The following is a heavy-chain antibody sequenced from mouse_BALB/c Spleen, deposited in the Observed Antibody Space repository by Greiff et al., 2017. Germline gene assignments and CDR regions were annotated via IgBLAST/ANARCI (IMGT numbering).Heavy chain of an antibody. CDR1: GYTFTSYW. Sequence: QVQLQQPGAELVKPGASVKLSCKASGYTFTSYWMHWVKQRPGQGLEWIGEIGPSDSYTNYNQKFKGKATLTVDKSSSTAYMQLSSLTSEDSAVYYCARRVYGNYDYAMDYWGQGTSVTVSS. CDR2: IGPSDSYT. D-gene: IGHD2-1*01. J-gene: IGHJ4*01. V-gene: IGHV1-69*02. CDR3: ARRVYGNYDYAMDY.